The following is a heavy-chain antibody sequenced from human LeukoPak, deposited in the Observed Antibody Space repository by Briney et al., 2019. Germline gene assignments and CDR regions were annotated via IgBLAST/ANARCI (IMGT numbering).Heavy chain of an antibody. Sequence: PGGSLRLSCAASGFTFNNYAMNWVRQAPGKGLEWVPSISGGGETTYYADSAKGRFTISRDNSRNTLYLQMNSLRAEDTAVYYCARDYADYVGYFFFDYWGQGTLVTVSS. V-gene: IGHV3-23*01. J-gene: IGHJ4*02. CDR3: ARDYADYVGYFFFDY. D-gene: IGHD4-17*01. CDR2: ISGGGETT. CDR1: GFTFNNYA.